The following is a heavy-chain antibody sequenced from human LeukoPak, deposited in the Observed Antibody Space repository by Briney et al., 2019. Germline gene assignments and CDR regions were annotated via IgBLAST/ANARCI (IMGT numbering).Heavy chain of an antibody. CDR1: GGSISSSSYY. D-gene: IGHD2-2*01. Sequence: KPSETLSLTCTASGGSISSSSYYWGWIRQPPGKGLEWIGSIYYSGSTYYNPSLKSRVTISVDTSKNQFSLKLSSVTAADTAVYYCARRSTRPATARGAFDIWGQGTMVTVSS. J-gene: IGHJ3*02. CDR3: ARRSTRPATARGAFDI. CDR2: IYYSGST. V-gene: IGHV4-39*01.